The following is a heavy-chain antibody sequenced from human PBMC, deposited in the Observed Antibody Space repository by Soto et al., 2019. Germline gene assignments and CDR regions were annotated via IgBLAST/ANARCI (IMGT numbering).Heavy chain of an antibody. CDR1: GGSISSYY. CDR3: ARSLGYCSGGSCYQNYFDY. CDR2: IYYSGST. D-gene: IGHD2-15*01. V-gene: IGHV4-59*01. J-gene: IGHJ4*02. Sequence: TLSLTCTVSGGSISSYYWSWIRQPPGKGLEWIGYIYYSGSTNYNPSLKSRVTISVDTSKNQFSLKLSSVTAADTAVYYCARSLGYCSGGSCYQNYFDYWGQGTLVTVSS.